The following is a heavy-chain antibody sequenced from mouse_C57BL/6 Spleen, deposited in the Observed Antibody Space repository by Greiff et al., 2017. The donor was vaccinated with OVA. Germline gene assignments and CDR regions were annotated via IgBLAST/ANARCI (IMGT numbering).Heavy chain of an antibody. CDR3: AREDTTVVATPYAMDY. CDR2: INPSTGGT. D-gene: IGHD1-1*01. V-gene: IGHV1-42*01. J-gene: IGHJ4*01. CDR1: GYSFTGYY. Sequence: EVQVVESGPELVKPGASVKISCKASGYSFTGYYMNWVKQSPEKSLEWIGEINPSTGGTTYNQKFKAKATLTVDKSSSTAYMQLKSLTSEDSAVYYCAREDTTVVATPYAMDYWGQGTSVTVSS.